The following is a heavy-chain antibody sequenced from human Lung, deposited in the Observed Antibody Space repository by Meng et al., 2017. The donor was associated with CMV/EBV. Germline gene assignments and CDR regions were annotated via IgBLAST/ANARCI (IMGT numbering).Heavy chain of an antibody. CDR3: ARITDGYNLQGMDV. D-gene: IGHD5-24*01. V-gene: IGHV6-1*01. Sequence: SXTXSLXCATPGDSVSSNISAWNWIRQSPSRGLKWLGRTYYRSKWYNDYAVSVKRLITINPDTSKNQYSLQLNSVTPEDTAVYYCARITDGYNLQGMDVWGQGXTVTVSS. CDR1: GDSVSSNISA. CDR2: TYYRSKWYN. J-gene: IGHJ6*02.